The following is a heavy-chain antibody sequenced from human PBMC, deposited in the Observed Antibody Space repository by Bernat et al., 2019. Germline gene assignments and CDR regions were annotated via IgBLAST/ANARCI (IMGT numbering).Heavy chain of an antibody. J-gene: IGHJ6*03. CDR1: GGTFSSYA. D-gene: IGHD2-15*01. CDR3: ALLEPGRSPRPSSISMDV. CDR2: IIPIFGTA. Sequence: QVQLVQSGAEVKKPGSSVKVSCKASGGTFSSYAISWVRQAPGQGLEWMGGIIPIFGTANYAQKFQGRVTITADESTSTAYMELSSLRSEDTAVYYCALLEPGRSPRPSSISMDVWGKGTTVTVSS. V-gene: IGHV1-69*01.